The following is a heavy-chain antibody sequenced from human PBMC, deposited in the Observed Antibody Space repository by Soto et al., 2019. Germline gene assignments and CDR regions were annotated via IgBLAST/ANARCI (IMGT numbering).Heavy chain of an antibody. Sequence: SETLSLTCAVYGGSFSGYYWSWIRQPPGKGLEWIGEINHSGSTNYNPSLKSRVTISVDTSKNRFSLKLSSVTAADTAVYYCARGRRGYCSGGSCYFLPPTRWFDPWGQGTLVTVSS. CDR3: ARGRRGYCSGGSCYFLPPTRWFDP. J-gene: IGHJ5*02. D-gene: IGHD2-15*01. CDR2: INHSGST. CDR1: GGSFSGYY. V-gene: IGHV4-34*01.